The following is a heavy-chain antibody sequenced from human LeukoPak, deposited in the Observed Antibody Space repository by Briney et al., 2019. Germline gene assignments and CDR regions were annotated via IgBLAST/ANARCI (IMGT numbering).Heavy chain of an antibody. CDR2: IYLSGRT. V-gene: IGHV4-39*01. CDR1: SGSLRSSSDY. D-gene: IGHD3-22*01. J-gene: IGHJ4*02. CDR3: ARSLRGGYYFTGDY. Sequence: PSETLSLTCTVSSGSLRSSSDYCGWIRRPPGKGREWSGRIYLSGRTYYRPSLKSRVTISVDTSKNQFSLRLNSVTAADTAVYYCARSLRGGYYFTGDYWGQGTLVTVSS.